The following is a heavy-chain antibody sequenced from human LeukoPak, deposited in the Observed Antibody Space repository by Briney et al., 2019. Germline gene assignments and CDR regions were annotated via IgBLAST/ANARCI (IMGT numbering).Heavy chain of an antibody. CDR3: ARESGSTMVRGVIIRANWFDP. J-gene: IGHJ5*02. V-gene: IGHV1-18*01. CDR1: GYTFTSYG. CDR2: ISAYNGNT. D-gene: IGHD3-10*01. Sequence: GASVKVSCKASGYTFTSYGISWVRQAPGLGLEWMGWISAYNGNTNYAQKLQGRVTMTTDTSTSTAYMELRSLRSDDTAVYYCARESGSTMVRGVIIRANWFDPWGQGTLVTVSS.